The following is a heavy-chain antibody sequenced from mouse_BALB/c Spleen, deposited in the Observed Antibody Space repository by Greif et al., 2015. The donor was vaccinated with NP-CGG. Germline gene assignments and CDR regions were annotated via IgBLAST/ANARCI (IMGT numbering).Heavy chain of an antibody. V-gene: IGHV1S127*01. CDR3: TRKPYGSSYWYAMDY. D-gene: IGHD1-1*01. CDR2: IDPSDSYT. Sequence: QVQLQQSGAELVKPGASVKMSCKASGYTFTSYWMHWVKQRPGQGLEWIGVIDPSDSYTSYNQKFKGKATLTVDTSSSTAYMQLSSLTSEDSAVYYCTRKPYGSSYWYAMDYWGQGTSVTVSS. CDR1: GYTFTSYW. J-gene: IGHJ4*01.